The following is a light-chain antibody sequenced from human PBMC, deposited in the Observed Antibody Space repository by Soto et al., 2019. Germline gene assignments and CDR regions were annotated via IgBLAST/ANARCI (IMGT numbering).Light chain of an antibody. V-gene: IGKV1-39*01. J-gene: IGKJ1*01. CDR2: AAS. Sequence: DIQMTQSPSSLSASVGDRVTITCRASQSISSYLNWYQQKPGKAPKLLIYAASSLQSGVPSRFSGSGSGTAFTLTISSLQPKDFATYYCQQSYSTPRTFGQGTKVEIK. CDR1: QSISSY. CDR3: QQSYSTPRT.